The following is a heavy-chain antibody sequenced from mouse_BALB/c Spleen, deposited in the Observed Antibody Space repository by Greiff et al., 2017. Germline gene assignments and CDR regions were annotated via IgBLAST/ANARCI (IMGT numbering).Heavy chain of an antibody. CDR3: TRFTTVPDY. J-gene: IGHJ2*01. CDR2: IDPETGGT. Sequence: VKLMESGAELVRPGASVTLSCKASGYTFTDYEMHWVKQTPVHGLEWIGAIDPETGGTAYNQKFKGKATLTADKSSSTAYMELRSLTSEDSAVYYCTRFTTVPDYWGQGTTLTVSS. D-gene: IGHD1-1*01. V-gene: IGHV1-15*01. CDR1: GYTFTDYE.